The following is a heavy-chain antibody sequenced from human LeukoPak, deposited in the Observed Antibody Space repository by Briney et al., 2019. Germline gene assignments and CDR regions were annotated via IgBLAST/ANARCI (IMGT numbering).Heavy chain of an antibody. CDR1: GLIVSNNY. CDR3: AKSNGDYVRGFDF. V-gene: IGHV3-53*01. CDR2: DYSGGHT. J-gene: IGHJ4*02. D-gene: IGHD3-10*02. Sequence: PGGSLRLSCAASGLIVSNNYMSWVRQAPGKGLEWVSIDYSGGHTYYADSVKGRFTISRDKSKNTLYLQMSSLRAEDTAVYYCAKSNGDYVRGFDFRGQGTLVTVSP.